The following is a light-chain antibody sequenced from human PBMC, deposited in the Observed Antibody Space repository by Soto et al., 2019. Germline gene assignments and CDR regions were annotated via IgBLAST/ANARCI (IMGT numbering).Light chain of an antibody. V-gene: IGKV3-15*01. Sequence: IVMTQSPATLSVSPGERVTFSCRASQNVYTNLAWYQHKPGQAPRLLISGASTGATGIPARFSGSGSGREFTLTISSMKSEDSALDYCQQYSNWPTFGQGTRLEIK. J-gene: IGKJ5*01. CDR3: QQYSNWPT. CDR1: QNVYTN. CDR2: GAS.